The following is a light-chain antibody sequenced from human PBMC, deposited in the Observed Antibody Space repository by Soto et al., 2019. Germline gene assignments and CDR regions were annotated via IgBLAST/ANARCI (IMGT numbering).Light chain of an antibody. CDR2: GAS. CDR1: QSVSID. V-gene: IGKV3-15*01. CDR3: QQYNKWPQT. J-gene: IGKJ1*01. Sequence: EIVLTQSPGTVPVSPGERVTLSCRASQSVSIDLAWYQQKPGQAPRLLIYGASTRATDIPATFTGSGSGTEFTLTISSLQSEDIAVYYCQQYNKWPQTFGQGTKVDIK.